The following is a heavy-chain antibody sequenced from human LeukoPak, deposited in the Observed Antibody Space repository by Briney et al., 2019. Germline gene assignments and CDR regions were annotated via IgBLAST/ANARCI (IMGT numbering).Heavy chain of an antibody. Sequence: PSETLSLTCTVSGGSISSSSYYWSWIRQPPGKGLEWIGYIYYSGSTNYNPSLKSRVTISVDTSKNQFSLKLSSVTAADTAVYYCARAVPLRYFDYWGQGTLVTVSS. D-gene: IGHD4-17*01. V-gene: IGHV4-61*01. CDR1: GGSISSSSYY. CDR2: IYYSGST. CDR3: ARAVPLRYFDY. J-gene: IGHJ4*02.